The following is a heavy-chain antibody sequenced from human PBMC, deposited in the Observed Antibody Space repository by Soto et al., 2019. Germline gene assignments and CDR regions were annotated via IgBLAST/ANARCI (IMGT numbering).Heavy chain of an antibody. V-gene: IGHV1-18*01. J-gene: IGHJ5*02. CDR1: GYTFTSYG. CDR3: ARSYYYFWSGYRGSNWFDP. Sequence: KVSCKASGYTFTSYGISWVRQAPGQGLEWMGWISAYNGNTNYAQKLQGRVTMTTDTSTSTAYMELRSLRSDDTAVYYCARSYYYFWSGYRGSNWFDPWGHGTLVNVSS. D-gene: IGHD3-3*01. CDR2: ISAYNGNT.